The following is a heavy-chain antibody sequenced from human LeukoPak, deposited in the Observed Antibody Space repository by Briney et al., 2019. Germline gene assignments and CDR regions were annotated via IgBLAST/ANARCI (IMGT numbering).Heavy chain of an antibody. Sequence: LSLTCAASGFTFSSYSMNWVRQAPGKGLEWVSSISSSSYIYYADSVKGRFTISRDNAKNSLYLQMNSLRAEDTAVYYCARDRRGRITMVRGVPFDYWGQGTLVTVSS. V-gene: IGHV3-21*01. D-gene: IGHD3-10*01. CDR1: GFTFSSYS. J-gene: IGHJ4*02. CDR2: ISSSSYI. CDR3: ARDRRGRITMVRGVPFDY.